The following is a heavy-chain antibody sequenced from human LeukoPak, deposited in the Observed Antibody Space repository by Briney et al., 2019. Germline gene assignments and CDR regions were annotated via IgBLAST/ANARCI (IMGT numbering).Heavy chain of an antibody. J-gene: IGHJ4*02. CDR1: GGTFSSYA. D-gene: IGHD6-13*01. CDR3: ARDHSLAAAGSFDY. CDR2: IIPIFGTA. V-gene: IGHV1-69*05. Sequence: GASVKVSCKASGGTFSSYAISWVRQAPGQGLEWMGGIIPIFGTANYAQKFQGRVTITTDESTSTAYMELSSLRSEDTAVYYCARDHSLAAAGSFDYWGQGTLVTVSS.